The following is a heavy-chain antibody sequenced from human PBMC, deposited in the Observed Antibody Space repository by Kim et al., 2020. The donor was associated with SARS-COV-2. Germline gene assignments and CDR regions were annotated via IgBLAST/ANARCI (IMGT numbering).Heavy chain of an antibody. V-gene: IGHV4-59*01. Sequence: SETLSLTCTVSGGSISSYSWSWIRQPPGKGLEWLGHIYYSGSTNYNPSRKSRVTISVDTSKNQFSLNLSSVTAADTAVYYCAREDSSSSVYYFDYWGQGTLVTVSS. J-gene: IGHJ4*02. CDR3: AREDSSSSVYYFDY. D-gene: IGHD6-13*01. CDR2: IYYSGST. CDR1: GGSISSYS.